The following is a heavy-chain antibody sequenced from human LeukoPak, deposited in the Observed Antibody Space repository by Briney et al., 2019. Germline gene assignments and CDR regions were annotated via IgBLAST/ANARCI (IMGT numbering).Heavy chain of an antibody. CDR1: GYTXTGYY. D-gene: IGHD2-15*01. J-gene: IGHJ4*02. CDR3: ARFLGYCSGGSRYFDY. CDR2: INPNSGGT. V-gene: IGHV1-2*02. Sequence: ASVKVSCKASGYTXTGYYMHWVRQAPGQGLEWMGWINPNSGGTKYAQKFQGRVTMTRDTSISTAYMELSSLKSDDTAVYYCARFLGYCSGGSRYFDYWGQGTLVTVSS.